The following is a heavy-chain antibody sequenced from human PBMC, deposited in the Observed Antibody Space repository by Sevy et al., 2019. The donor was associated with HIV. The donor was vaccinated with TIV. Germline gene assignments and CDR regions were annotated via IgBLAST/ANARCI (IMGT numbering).Heavy chain of an antibody. D-gene: IGHD6-6*01. CDR3: ARDGSSSFFFYYYGMDV. CDR1: GKNLNDLP. CDR2: INPNSGGT. V-gene: IGHV1-2*02. J-gene: IGHJ6*02. Sequence: ASVKVSCKVSGKNLNDLPMHWVRQAPGQGLEWMGWINPNSGGTNYAQKFQGRVTMTRDTSISTAYMELSRLRSDDTAVYYCARDGSSSFFFYYYGMDVWGQGTTVTVSS.